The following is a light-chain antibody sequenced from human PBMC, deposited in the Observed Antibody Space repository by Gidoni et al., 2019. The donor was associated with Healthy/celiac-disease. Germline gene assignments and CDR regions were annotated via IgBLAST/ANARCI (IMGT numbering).Light chain of an antibody. CDR3: QQYGSSPRT. J-gene: IGKJ1*01. V-gene: IGKV3-20*01. CDR2: GAS. Sequence: EIVLTKSPGTLSLSPGERATLSCRASQSVSSSYFAWEQQKPGQAPRLLIYGASSRATGIPDRFSGSGSGTDFTLTISRLEPEDFAVYYCQQYGSSPRTFGQGTKVEIK. CDR1: QSVSSSY.